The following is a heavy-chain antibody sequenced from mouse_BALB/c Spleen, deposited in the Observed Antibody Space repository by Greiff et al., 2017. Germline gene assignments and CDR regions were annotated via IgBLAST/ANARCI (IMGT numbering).Heavy chain of an antibody. V-gene: IGHV1S29*02. CDR3: AREGMGDARDY. CDR2: IYPYNGGT. Sequence: VQLQQSGPELVKPGASVKISCKASGYTFTDYNMHWVKQSHGKSLEWIGYIYPYNGGTGYNQKFKSKATLTVDNSSSTAYMELRSLTSEDSAVYYCAREGMGDARDYWGQGTSVTVSS. CDR1: GYTFTDYN. J-gene: IGHJ4*01.